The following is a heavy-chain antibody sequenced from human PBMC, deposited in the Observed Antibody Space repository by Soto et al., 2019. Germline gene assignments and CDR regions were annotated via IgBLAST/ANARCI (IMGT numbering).Heavy chain of an antibody. V-gene: IGHV3-7*05. CDR2: INQDGSEK. D-gene: IGHD3-10*01. CDR3: TSLMVRGVIWFDY. J-gene: IGHJ4*02. Sequence: GSQRRSCAASGFRFSSYSMSWVRQTPGKGLEWVANINQDGSEKYYVDSVKGRFTISRDNAENSLYLQMSSLSAEDTAVYYCTSLMVRGVIWFDYWGQGAQVTVSS. CDR1: GFRFSSYS.